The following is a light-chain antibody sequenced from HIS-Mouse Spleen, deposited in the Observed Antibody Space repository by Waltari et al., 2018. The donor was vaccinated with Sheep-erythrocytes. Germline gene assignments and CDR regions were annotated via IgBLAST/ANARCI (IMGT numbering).Light chain of an antibody. J-gene: IGLJ3*02. CDR1: SRDVGSYNL. CDR2: EGS. Sequence: QSALTQPASVSGSPGQSITISCTGTSRDVGSYNLGSWYQQHPGKAPKLMIYEGSKRPSGVSNRFSGSKSGNTASLTISGLQAEDEADYYCCSYAGSSTLVFGGGTKLTVL. CDR3: CSYAGSSTLV. V-gene: IGLV2-23*01.